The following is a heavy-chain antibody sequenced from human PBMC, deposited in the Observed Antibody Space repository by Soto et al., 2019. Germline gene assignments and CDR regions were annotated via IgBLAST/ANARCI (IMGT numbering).Heavy chain of an antibody. CDR3: AKFSGAVYYYGMDV. V-gene: IGHV3-23*01. Sequence: GESLRLSCVASGFTLSGYGMSWVWKAPGTGLEWAPGKGLEWVSSITVSGDGTYYADSVKGRFTISRDNSKNTLYLQMNSLRAEDTAVYYCAKFSGAVYYYGMDVWGQGTTVTVSS. CDR1: GFTLSGYG. CDR2: ITVSGDGT. D-gene: IGHD1-20*01. J-gene: IGHJ6*02.